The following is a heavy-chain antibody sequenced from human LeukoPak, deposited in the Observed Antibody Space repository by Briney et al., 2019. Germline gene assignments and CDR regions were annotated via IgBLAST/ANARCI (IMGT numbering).Heavy chain of an antibody. CDR1: GGSISSYY. CDR3: VRGGQYIFGGVYSHSSLAY. CDR2: IYYSGST. D-gene: IGHD3-16*01. Sequence: SETLSLTCTVSGGSISSYYWSWIRQPPGKGLEWIGYIYYSGSTNYNPSLKSRVTISVDTSKNQFSLKLSSVTAADTAVYYCVRGGQYIFGGVYSHSSLAYGGREPLVTVPS. J-gene: IGHJ4*02. V-gene: IGHV4-59*01.